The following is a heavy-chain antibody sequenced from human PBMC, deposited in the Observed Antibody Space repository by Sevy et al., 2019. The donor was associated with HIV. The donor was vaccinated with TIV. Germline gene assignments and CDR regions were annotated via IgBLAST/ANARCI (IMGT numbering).Heavy chain of an antibody. V-gene: IGHV3-15*01. CDR2: IKSKTDCGTT. Sequence: GGSLRLSCAASGFTFSNAWMSWVRQAPGKGLEWVGRIKSKTDCGTTDYAAPVKGRFTISRDDSKNTLYLQMNSLKTEDTAVYYCTTVVQFTAFDIWGQGTMVTVSS. CDR1: GFTFSNAW. CDR3: TTVVQFTAFDI. J-gene: IGHJ3*02.